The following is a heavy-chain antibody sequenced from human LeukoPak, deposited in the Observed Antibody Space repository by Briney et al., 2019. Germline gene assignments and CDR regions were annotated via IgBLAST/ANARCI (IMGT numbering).Heavy chain of an antibody. CDR3: AMQLGYCSGGSCYGGGYFDY. Sequence: GGSLRLSCAASGITFSSYAMHWVRQAPGKGLEWVSAISGSGGSTYYADSVKGRFTISRDNSKNTLYLQMNSLRAEDTAVYYCAMQLGYCSGGSCYGGGYFDYWGQGTLVTVSS. J-gene: IGHJ4*02. CDR2: ISGSGGST. CDR1: GITFSSYA. D-gene: IGHD2-15*01. V-gene: IGHV3-23*01.